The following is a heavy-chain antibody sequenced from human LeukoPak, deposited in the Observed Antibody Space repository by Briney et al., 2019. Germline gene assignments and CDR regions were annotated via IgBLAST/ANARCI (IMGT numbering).Heavy chain of an antibody. Sequence: GGSLRLSCAASGFTFSNYWMTWVRQAPGKGLEWVANIKHDGSEDYYLDSVKGRFTISRDNAKNSLYLQMNSLRAEDTAVYYCARQDIVVVVAADRRNYYYYMDVWGKGTTVTVSS. CDR3: ARQDIVVVVAADRRNYYYYMDV. J-gene: IGHJ6*03. V-gene: IGHV3-7*01. D-gene: IGHD2-15*01. CDR2: IKHDGSED. CDR1: GFTFSNYW.